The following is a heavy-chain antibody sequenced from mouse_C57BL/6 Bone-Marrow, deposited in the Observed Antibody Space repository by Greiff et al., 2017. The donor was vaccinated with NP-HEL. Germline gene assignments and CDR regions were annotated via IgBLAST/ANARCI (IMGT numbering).Heavy chain of an antibody. J-gene: IGHJ1*03. CDR3: ARGVHYGSSYGWYFDV. Sequence: EVKLMESGGGLVKPGGSLKLSCAASGFTFSSYAMSWVRQTPEKRLEWVATISDGGSYTYYPDNVKGRFTISRDNAKNNLYLQMSHLKSEDTAMYYCARGVHYGSSYGWYFDVWGTGTTVTVSS. CDR1: GFTFSSYA. CDR2: ISDGGSYT. D-gene: IGHD1-1*01. V-gene: IGHV5-4*03.